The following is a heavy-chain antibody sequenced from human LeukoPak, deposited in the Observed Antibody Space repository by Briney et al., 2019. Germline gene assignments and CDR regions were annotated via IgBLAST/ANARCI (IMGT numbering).Heavy chain of an antibody. CDR1: GFTFSSYA. J-gene: IGHJ4*02. CDR3: ARALEVWAGIAVAGLDY. CDR2: ISYDGSSK. Sequence: AGGSLRLSCAASGFTFSSYAMHWVRQAPGKGLEWVAVISYDGSSKYSADSVKGRFTISRDNSKNTLYLQMNSLRAEDTAVYYCARALEVWAGIAVAGLDYWGQGTLVTVSS. D-gene: IGHD6-19*01. V-gene: IGHV3-30-3*01.